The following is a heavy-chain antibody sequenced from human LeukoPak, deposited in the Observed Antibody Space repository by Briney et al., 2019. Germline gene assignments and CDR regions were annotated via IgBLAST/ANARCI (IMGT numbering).Heavy chain of an antibody. CDR1: GFTFDDYA. V-gene: IGHV3-9*01. Sequence: GGSLRLSCAASGFTFDDYAMHWVRKAPGRGLEWVSGISWNSGSIGYADSVKGRFTISRDNAKNSLYLQMNSLRAEDTALYYCAKDMGDYWGQGTLVTVSS. J-gene: IGHJ4*02. CDR2: ISWNSGSI. CDR3: AKDMGDY.